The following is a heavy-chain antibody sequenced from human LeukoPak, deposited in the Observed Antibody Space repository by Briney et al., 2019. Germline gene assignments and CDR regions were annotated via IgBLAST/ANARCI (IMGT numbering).Heavy chain of an antibody. J-gene: IGHJ4*02. D-gene: IGHD3-3*01. CDR1: GFTFSSYS. Sequence: PGGSLRLSCAASGFTFSSYSMNWVRQAPGKGLEWVSSISSSSSYIYYADSVKGRFTISRDNAKNSLYLQMNSLRAEDTAVYYCARDPWSGYSYYFDYWGRGTLVTVSS. CDR2: ISSSSSYI. V-gene: IGHV3-21*01. CDR3: ARDPWSGYSYYFDY.